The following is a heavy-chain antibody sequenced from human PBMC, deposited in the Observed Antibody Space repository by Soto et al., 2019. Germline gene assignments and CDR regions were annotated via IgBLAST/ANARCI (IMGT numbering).Heavy chain of an antibody. CDR1: GYTLTRHY. CDR2: IGPESGAT. CDR3: GRGRSGKIVFFY. D-gene: IGHD1-26*01. V-gene: IGHV1-2*02. J-gene: IGHJ4*02. Sequence: ASVKVCCKASGYTLTRHYIHLVRQAPEQGPEWMGEIGPESGATRYAEKFQGRVTMTLDTSITTVYMELKNLSPDDTAVYYCGRGRSGKIVFFYWGQGTTVTVSS.